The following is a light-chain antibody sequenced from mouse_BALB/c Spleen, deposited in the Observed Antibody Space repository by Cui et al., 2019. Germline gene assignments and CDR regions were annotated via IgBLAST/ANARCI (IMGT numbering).Light chain of an antibody. V-gene: IGKV19-93*01. CDR1: QDINNY. Sequence: DILMTQFPSSLSASLGGQVNITCKASQDINNYNWWYRHKPRNGPRLLIHDTSSLQPGIPSRFGGSGSGRDYSIIISNLEPEDIATYYCLQYDNLLTFGGGTKLEIK. CDR2: DTS. J-gene: IGKJ1*01. CDR3: LQYDNLLT.